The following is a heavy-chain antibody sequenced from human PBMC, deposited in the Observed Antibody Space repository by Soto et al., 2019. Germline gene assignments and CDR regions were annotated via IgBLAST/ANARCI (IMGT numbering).Heavy chain of an antibody. CDR2: INPTGGST. J-gene: IGHJ6*02. CDR1: GYTFTTYY. D-gene: IGHD3-10*01. V-gene: IGHV1-46*01. CDR3: VRGSGNYYPYNYYGMDV. Sequence: QVQLVQSGAEVKKPGASVKISCKASGYTFTTYYMHWVRQAPGQGLEWMGTINPTGGSTSYTQKFKGRFRMNRDTSTSTVYMELRSLRSEDTAVYYCVRGSGNYYPYNYYGMDVWGQGTTLTVS.